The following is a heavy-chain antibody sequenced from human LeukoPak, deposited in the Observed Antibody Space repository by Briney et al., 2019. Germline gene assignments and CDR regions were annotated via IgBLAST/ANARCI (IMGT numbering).Heavy chain of an antibody. Sequence: GGSLRLSCAASGFTFSSYGMHWVRQAPGKGLEWVAVISYDGNKKYYADSVKGRFTISRDNSKNTLYLQMNSLRAEDTAVYYCGKDLYDYVWGSYVPGDYWGQGILVTVSS. V-gene: IGHV3-30*18. D-gene: IGHD3-16*01. CDR1: GFTFSSYG. J-gene: IGHJ4*02. CDR3: GKDLYDYVWGSYVPGDY. CDR2: ISYDGNKK.